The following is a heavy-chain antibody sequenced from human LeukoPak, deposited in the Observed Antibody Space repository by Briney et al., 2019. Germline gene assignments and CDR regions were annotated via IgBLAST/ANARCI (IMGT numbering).Heavy chain of an antibody. D-gene: IGHD6-6*01. V-gene: IGHV3-74*01. Sequence: GGSLRLSCAASGFTLSNYWMHWVRQVPGKGLVWVSRINSDGSSTTYADSVKGRSTVSRDNAKNTLYLQMNSLRAEDTAVYFCARDKYTSSSLDYWGQGTLVTVSS. J-gene: IGHJ4*02. CDR3: ARDKYTSSSLDY. CDR2: INSDGSST. CDR1: GFTLSNYW.